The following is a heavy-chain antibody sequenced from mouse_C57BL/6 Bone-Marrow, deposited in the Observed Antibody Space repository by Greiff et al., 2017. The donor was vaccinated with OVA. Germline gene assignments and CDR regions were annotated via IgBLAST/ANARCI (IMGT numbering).Heavy chain of an antibody. CDR2: IYPRSGNT. CDR3: ATPMITTVYYYAMDY. D-gene: IGHD2-4*01. J-gene: IGHJ4*01. CDR1: GYTFTSYG. V-gene: IGHV1-81*01. Sequence: VKLMESGAELARPGASVKLSCKASGYTFTSYGISWVKQRTGQGLEWIGEIYPRSGNTYYNEKFKGKATLTADKSSSTAYMELRSLTSEDSAVYFCATPMITTVYYYAMDYWGQGTSVTVSS.